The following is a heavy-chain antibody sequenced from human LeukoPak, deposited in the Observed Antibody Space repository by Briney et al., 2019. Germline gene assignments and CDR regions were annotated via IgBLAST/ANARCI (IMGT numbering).Heavy chain of an antibody. J-gene: IGHJ4*02. CDR3: ARGNPIDY. CDR2: IYTSGST. CDR1: GGSISSGSYY. V-gene: IGHV4-61*02. Sequence: PSETLSLTXTVSGGSISSGSYYWSWIRQPAGKGLEWIGRIYTSGSTNYNPSLKSRVTISVDTSKNQFSLKLSSVTAADTAVYYCARGNPIDYWGQGTLVTVSS.